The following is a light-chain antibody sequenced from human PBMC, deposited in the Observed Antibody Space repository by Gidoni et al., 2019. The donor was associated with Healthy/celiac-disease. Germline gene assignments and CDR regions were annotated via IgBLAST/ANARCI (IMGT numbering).Light chain of an antibody. J-gene: IGKJ5*01. V-gene: IGKV1-NL1*01. CDR2: AAS. CDR1: EGISNS. CDR3: QQYSSTSIT. Sequence: DIQMTQSPSSLYAAVGDRVTSTCRASEGISNSLAWYQQKPGKAPKLLLYAASRLESGVPSRFSGSGSGTDYTPTISSLQPEDFAIYYCQQYSSTSITFGQGTRLEIK.